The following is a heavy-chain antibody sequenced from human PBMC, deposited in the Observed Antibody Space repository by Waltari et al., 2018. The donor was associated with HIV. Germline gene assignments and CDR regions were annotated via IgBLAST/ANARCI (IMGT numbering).Heavy chain of an antibody. Sequence: QVQLVESGGDVVQPGRSLTLSCAASGFTFSASDIHWVRQAPGKGLGGVALLADEGNKNYFADSVKGQFTISRDMAKNMLYLQMNSLRIADTAVYYCVKESGHYASGGTKYYFDYWGQGTLVTVSS. CDR1: GFTFSASD. J-gene: IGHJ4*02. V-gene: IGHV3-30*18. CDR3: VKESGHYASGGTKYYFDY. D-gene: IGHD3-10*01. CDR2: LADEGNKN.